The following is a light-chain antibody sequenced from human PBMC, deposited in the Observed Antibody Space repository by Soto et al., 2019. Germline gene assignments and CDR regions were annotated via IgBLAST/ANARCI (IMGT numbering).Light chain of an antibody. V-gene: IGKV4-1*01. J-gene: IGKJ5*01. Sequence: DIVMTQSPDSLAVSLGERATINCKSSQSVLYSSTNKNYLAWYQQKSGQPPKLLIYWASTRESGVPDRFSGSGSGTDFTLTISSLQAEDVAVYYCQQYYNKVTFGQGTRLEIK. CDR2: WAS. CDR1: QSVLYSSTNKNY. CDR3: QQYYNKVT.